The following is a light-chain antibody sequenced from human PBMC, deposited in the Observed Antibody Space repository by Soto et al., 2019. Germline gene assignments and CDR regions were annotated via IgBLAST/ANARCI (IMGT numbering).Light chain of an antibody. CDR2: EVS. Sequence: QSALTQPASVSGSPGQSITISCTGTSSDVGGYNYVSWYQQHPGKAPKLMIYEVSNRPSGVSNRFSGSKSGNTASLTISGLQAEEEADYYFSSYTSSSVVFGGVTKLTVL. CDR1: SSDVGGYNY. CDR3: SSYTSSSVV. V-gene: IGLV2-14*01. J-gene: IGLJ2*01.